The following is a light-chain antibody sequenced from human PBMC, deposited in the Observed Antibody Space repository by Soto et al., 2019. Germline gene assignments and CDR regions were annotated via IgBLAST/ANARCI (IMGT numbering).Light chain of an antibody. CDR2: EVS. Sequence: QSALTQPPSASGSPGQSVTISCAGTSSDVGGYNYVSWYQQHPGKAPKLMIYEVSKRPSGVPDRFSGSKSGNTASLTVSGLQAEDEADYYCSSYAGSHNFGVFGTGTKVPVL. CDR3: SSYAGSHNFGV. J-gene: IGLJ1*01. V-gene: IGLV2-8*01. CDR1: SSDVGGYNY.